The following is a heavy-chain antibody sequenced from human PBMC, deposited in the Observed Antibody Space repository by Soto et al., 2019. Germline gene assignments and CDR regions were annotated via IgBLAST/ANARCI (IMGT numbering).Heavy chain of an antibody. CDR2: ISGSGGST. Sequence: GGSLRLSCAASGFTFSSYAMSWVRQAPGKGLEWVSAISGSGGSTYYADSVKGRFTISRDDSKNTLYLQMNSLRAEDTAVYYCAKGLSAHPSYYYYYYMDVWGKGTTVTVSS. D-gene: IGHD6-6*01. J-gene: IGHJ6*03. V-gene: IGHV3-23*01. CDR1: GFTFSSYA. CDR3: AKGLSAHPSYYYYYYMDV.